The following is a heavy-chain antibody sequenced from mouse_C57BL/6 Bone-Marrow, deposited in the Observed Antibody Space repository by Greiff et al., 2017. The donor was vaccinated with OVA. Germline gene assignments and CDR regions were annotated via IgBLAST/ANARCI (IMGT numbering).Heavy chain of an antibody. J-gene: IGHJ3*01. D-gene: IGHD1-1*01. CDR3: ARDNGSSSFAY. CDR1: GFTFSSYA. Sequence: EVKVVESGGGLVKPGGSLKLSCAASGFTFSSYAMSWVRQTPEKRLEWVATISDGGSYTYYPDNVKGRFTISRDNAKNNLYLQMSHLKSEDTAMYYCARDNGSSSFAYWGQGTLVTVSA. V-gene: IGHV5-4*01. CDR2: ISDGGSYT.